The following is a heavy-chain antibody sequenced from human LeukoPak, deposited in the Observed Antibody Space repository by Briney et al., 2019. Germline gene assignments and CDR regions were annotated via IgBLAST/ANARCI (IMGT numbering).Heavy chain of an antibody. CDR3: AKVNDFWSGYYDS. CDR2: ISGNGGST. J-gene: IGHJ4*02. Sequence: PGGSLRLSCAASGFTFYSYAMSWVRQAPGKGLEWVSVISGNGGSTYYADSVKGRFTITRDKSKKTLNLQMNSLRGEDTAVYYCAKVNDFWSGYYDSWGQGTLVTVSS. D-gene: IGHD3-3*01. V-gene: IGHV3-23*01. CDR1: GFTFYSYA.